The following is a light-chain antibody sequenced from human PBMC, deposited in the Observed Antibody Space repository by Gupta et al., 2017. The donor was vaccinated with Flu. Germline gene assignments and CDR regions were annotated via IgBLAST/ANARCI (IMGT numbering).Light chain of an antibody. CDR2: AAS. CDR1: QSISNY. V-gene: IGKV1-39*01. Sequence: IQPTQSPSSLSASVGDRVTITCRASQSISNYLNWYQQKPGKAPKLLIYAASSLQSGVPSRFSGSGSGTDFTLTISSLQPEDFATYYCQQSYSTLYSFGQGTKLEI. CDR3: QQSYSTLYS. J-gene: IGKJ2*03.